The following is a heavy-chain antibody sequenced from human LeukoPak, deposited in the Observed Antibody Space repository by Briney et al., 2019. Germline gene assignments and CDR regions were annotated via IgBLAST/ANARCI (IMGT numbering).Heavy chain of an antibody. D-gene: IGHD3-3*01. Sequence: SEALTLTCAVYGGSFSGDYWSWIRQPPGKGLEWIGDINRSGRAVYNTSLKSRVIISVDTSKNQFSLKVNSVTAADTAVYYCARHKIVITMLGVHRWFDPWGQGTLVAVSS. J-gene: IGHJ5*02. V-gene: IGHV4-34*01. CDR3: ARHKIVITMLGVHRWFDP. CDR2: INRSGRA. CDR1: GGSFSGDY.